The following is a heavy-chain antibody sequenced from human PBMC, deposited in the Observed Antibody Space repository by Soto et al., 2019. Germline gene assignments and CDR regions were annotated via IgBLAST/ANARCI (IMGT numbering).Heavy chain of an antibody. CDR2: IWYDGSNK. CDR3: ARDPKVCGGGCYSLLWYFDL. Sequence: QVQLVESGGGVVQPGRSLRLSCAASGFTFSSYGMHWVRQAPGKGLEWVAVIWYDGSNKYYADSVKGRFTISRDNSKNTLYLQMISLRAEDTAVYYCARDPKVCGGGCYSLLWYFDLWGRGTLVTVSS. D-gene: IGHD2-21*02. J-gene: IGHJ2*01. V-gene: IGHV3-33*01. CDR1: GFTFSSYG.